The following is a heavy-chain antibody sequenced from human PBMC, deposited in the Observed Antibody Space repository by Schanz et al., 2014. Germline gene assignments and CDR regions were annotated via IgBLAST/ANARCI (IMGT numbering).Heavy chain of an antibody. CDR2: IGGSGDST. CDR3: AKHVRSLTGNDY. V-gene: IGHV3-23*04. D-gene: IGHD3-9*01. J-gene: IGHJ4*02. Sequence: EVQLVESGGGLAQPGGSLRLSCAASGITFSGYSMNWVRQAPGKGLEWVSGIGGSGDSTHYADSVKGRFIISRDNSKNMLYLQVNSLRAEDTAVYYCAKHVRSLTGNDYWGQGTLVTVSS. CDR1: GITFSGYS.